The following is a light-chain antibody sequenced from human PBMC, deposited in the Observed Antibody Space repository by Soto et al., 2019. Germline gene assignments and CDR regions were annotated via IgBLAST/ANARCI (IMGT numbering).Light chain of an antibody. J-gene: IGKJ1*01. CDR1: QSISNW. CDR2: DAS. Sequence: DIQMTQSPSTLSASVGDRVTITCRASQSISNWLAWYQQKPGKAPKLLIYDASSLESGVPSRFSGSGSGTEFTLTISSLQPDDFATYYCQQHNSYSRTFGQGTKVEIK. CDR3: QQHNSYSRT. V-gene: IGKV1-5*01.